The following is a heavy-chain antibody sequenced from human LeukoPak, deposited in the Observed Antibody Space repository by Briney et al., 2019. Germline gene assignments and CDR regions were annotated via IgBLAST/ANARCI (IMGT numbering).Heavy chain of an antibody. CDR1: GFTFSSYS. Sequence: GGSLRLSCAASGFTFSSYSMNWVRRAPGKGLARVSSVSSTGSYIYYADSLKGRFTISRDNAKNSLYLQMNSLRAEDTAVYYCARYRITGTSNYFDYWGLGTLVTVSS. V-gene: IGHV3-21*01. D-gene: IGHD1-7*01. CDR3: ARYRITGTSNYFDY. CDR2: VSSTGSYI. J-gene: IGHJ4*02.